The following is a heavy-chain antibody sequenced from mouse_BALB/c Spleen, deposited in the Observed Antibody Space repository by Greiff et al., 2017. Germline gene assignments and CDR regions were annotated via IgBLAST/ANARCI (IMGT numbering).Heavy chain of an antibody. CDR2: ISSGSSTI. CDR1: GFTFSSFG. J-gene: IGHJ4*01. V-gene: IGHV5-17*02. D-gene: IGHD2-1*01. Sequence: EVKLVESGGGLVQPGGSRKLSCAASGFTFSSFGMHWVRQAPEKGLEWVAYISSGSSTIYYADTVKGRFTISRDNPKNTLFLQMTSLRSEDTAMYYCARSGGNYDLYYYAMDYWGQGTSVTVSS. CDR3: ARSGGNYDLYYYAMDY.